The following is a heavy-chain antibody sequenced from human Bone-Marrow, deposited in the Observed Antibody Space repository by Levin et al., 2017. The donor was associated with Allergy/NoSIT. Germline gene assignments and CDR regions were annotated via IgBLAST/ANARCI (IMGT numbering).Heavy chain of an antibody. CDR3: ARGNPAGPFDY. D-gene: IGHD1-14*01. Sequence: SVKVSCKASGGTFSSYALSWVRQAPGQGLEWMGGIIPIFGTANYAQKFQGRVTITADKSTSTAYMELSSLRSEDTAVYYCARGNPAGPFDYWGQGTLVTVSS. CDR1: GGTFSSYA. CDR2: IIPIFGTA. V-gene: IGHV1-69*06. J-gene: IGHJ4*02.